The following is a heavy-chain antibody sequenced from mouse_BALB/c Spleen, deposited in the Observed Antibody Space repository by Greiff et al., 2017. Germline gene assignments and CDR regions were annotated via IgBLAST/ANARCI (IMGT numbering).Heavy chain of an antibody. V-gene: IGHV14-3*02. CDR3: ARYGSSHWYFDV. J-gene: IGHJ1*01. D-gene: IGHD1-1*01. CDR2: IDPANGNT. CDR1: GFNIKDTY. Sequence: EVKLMESGAELVKPGASVKLSCTASGFNIKDTYMHWVKQRPEQGLEWIGRIDPANGNTKYDPKFQGKATITADTSSNTAYLQLSSLTSEDTAVYYCARYGSSHWYFDVWGAGTTVTVSS.